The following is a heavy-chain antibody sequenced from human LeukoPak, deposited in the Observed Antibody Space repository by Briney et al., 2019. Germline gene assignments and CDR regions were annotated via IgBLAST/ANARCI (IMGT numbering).Heavy chain of an antibody. Sequence: GGTLRLSCAASGFTLRSYGMSWVRQAPGKGLEWVSAISGSGGSTYYADSVKGRFTISRDNSKNTLYLQMNSLRAEDTAVYYCAKDPEYCSSTSCYGDYYYYMDVWGKGTTVTISS. CDR2: ISGSGGST. D-gene: IGHD2-2*01. CDR3: AKDPEYCSSTSCYGDYYYYMDV. CDR1: GFTLRSYG. J-gene: IGHJ6*03. V-gene: IGHV3-23*01.